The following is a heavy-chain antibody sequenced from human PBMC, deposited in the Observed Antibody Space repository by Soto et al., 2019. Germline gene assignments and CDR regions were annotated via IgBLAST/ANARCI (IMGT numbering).Heavy chain of an antibody. CDR2: MNPNSGNT. D-gene: IGHD3-10*01. CDR1: GYTFNNYD. V-gene: IGHV1-8*02. CDR3: TRAYGAETFDF. J-gene: IGHJ5*01. Sequence: SVKVSCKASGYTFNNYDIHWVRQAPGHGLEWMGWMNPNSGNTGYAQNFRGRVTMTQNTAIGTAYMELSSLRSDDTATYYCTRAYGAETFDFWGQGTRVTVSS.